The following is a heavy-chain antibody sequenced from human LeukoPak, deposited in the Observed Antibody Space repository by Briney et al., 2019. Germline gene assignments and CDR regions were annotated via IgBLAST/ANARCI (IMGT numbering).Heavy chain of an antibody. CDR3: AKVGASGSSTYFDY. D-gene: IGHD3-10*01. CDR1: GFTFDDYV. J-gene: IGHJ4*02. CDR2: ISWNSGSI. Sequence: GRSLRLSCAASGFTFDDYVMHWVRQAPGKGLEWVPGISWNSGSIGYADSVKGRFTISRDNAMNSLYLQMNSLRAEDTALYYCAKVGASGSSTYFDYWGQGTLVTVSS. V-gene: IGHV3-9*01.